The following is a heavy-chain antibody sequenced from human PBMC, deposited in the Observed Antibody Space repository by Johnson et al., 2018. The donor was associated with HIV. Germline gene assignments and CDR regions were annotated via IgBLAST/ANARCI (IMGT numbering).Heavy chain of an antibody. CDR1: GFTFHDYG. CDR2: IYSGGST. D-gene: IGHD4-17*01. J-gene: IGHJ3*02. Sequence: EVQLLESGGRVVRPGGSLRLSCAASGFTFHDYGMTWVRQAPGKGLEWVAVIYSGGSTYYADSVRGRFTISRDNAENSLYLRMNSLRAEDTAVYYCTRWTVTRGAFDIWGQGTMVTVSS. CDR3: TRWTVTRGAFDI. V-gene: IGHV3-20*04.